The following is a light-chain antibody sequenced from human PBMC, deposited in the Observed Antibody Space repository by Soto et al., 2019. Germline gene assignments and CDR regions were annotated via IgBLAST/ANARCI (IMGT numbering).Light chain of an antibody. CDR1: QSILYSSNNKYY. CDR3: QQDYSLPPT. Sequence: DIVMTQSPDSLAVSLGARATINCKSSQSILYSSNNKYYLAWYQQKLGQSPKLLIYWASTRESGVPDRFSGSGSGTDFTLTISSLQPADVAVYYCQQDYSLPPTFGGGTKVEIK. CDR2: WAS. J-gene: IGKJ4*01. V-gene: IGKV4-1*01.